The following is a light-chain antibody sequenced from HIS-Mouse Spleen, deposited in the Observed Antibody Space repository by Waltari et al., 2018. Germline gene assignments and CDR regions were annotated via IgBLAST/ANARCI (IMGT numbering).Light chain of an antibody. V-gene: IGLV2-14*03. CDR2: DVS. CDR1: SSDFGCYHR. J-gene: IGLJ2*01. CDR3: QAWDSSTVV. Sequence: QSALTQPASVSGSPGQSITISCTGTSSDFGCYHRVSWYQQHPGKAPKLLIYDVSNRPSGVSNRFSGSKSGNTATLTISGTQAMDEADYYCQAWDSSTVVFGGGTKLTVL.